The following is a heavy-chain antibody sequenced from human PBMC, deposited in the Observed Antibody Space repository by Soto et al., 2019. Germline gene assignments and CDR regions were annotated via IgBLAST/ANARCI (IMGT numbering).Heavy chain of an antibody. J-gene: IGHJ6*02. Sequence: PGESLKISCKGSGYSFTSYWIGWVRQMPGKGLEWMGIIYPGDSDTRYSPSFQGQVTISADKSISAAYLQWSSLKASDTAMYYCARGPSSSWTPYYYYYYGMDVWGQGTTVTVSS. D-gene: IGHD6-13*01. CDR1: GYSFTSYW. CDR2: IYPGDSDT. V-gene: IGHV5-51*01. CDR3: ARGPSSSWTPYYYYYYGMDV.